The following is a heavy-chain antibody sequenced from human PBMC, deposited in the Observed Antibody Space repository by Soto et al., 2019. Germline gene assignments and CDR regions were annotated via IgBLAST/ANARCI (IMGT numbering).Heavy chain of an antibody. J-gene: IGHJ5*02. D-gene: IGHD5-12*01. V-gene: IGHV4-59*01. CDR3: ARLGPWLKDPSWFDP. CDR2: IYYSGST. Sequence: LSLTCTVAGRSISIYYWSRIRQPPGKGLEWIGYIYYSGSTNYNPSLKSRVTISVDTSKNQFSLKLSSVTAADTAVYYCARLGPWLKDPSWFDPWGQGTLVTVS. CDR1: GRSISIYY.